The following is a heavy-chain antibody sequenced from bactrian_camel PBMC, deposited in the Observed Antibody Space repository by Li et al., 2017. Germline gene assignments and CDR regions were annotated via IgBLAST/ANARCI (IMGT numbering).Heavy chain of an antibody. CDR3: VDDCYGSRYYLARRTNV. Sequence: HVQLVESGGGSVQAGGSLRLSCASSVYTFSRYCLGWFRQAPGKEREGVATIDINGNTTYANSVKGRFAISRDTAQNTLYLQMDNLQPEDTAMYYCVDDCYGSRYYLARRTNVWGQGTQVTVS. D-gene: IGHD6*01. CDR2: IDINGNT. V-gene: IGHV3S57*01. J-gene: IGHJ4*01. CDR1: VYTFSRYC.